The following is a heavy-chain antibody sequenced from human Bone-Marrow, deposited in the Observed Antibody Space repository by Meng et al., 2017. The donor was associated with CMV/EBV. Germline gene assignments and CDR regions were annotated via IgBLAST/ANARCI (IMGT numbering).Heavy chain of an antibody. CDR3: VGHQGGPRDGVRLV. CDR1: EFIFNYYG. CDR2: IDIDGTQR. Sequence: GGSLRLSCAAPEFIFNYYGMHWLRQAPGKGLEWLSFIDIDGTQRHNADIVWGRFIVSKDKSKNTVFLEMNSLRVGDTDVYYCVGHQGGPRDGVRLVWGQGTQVTVSS. D-gene: IGHD3-10*01. V-gene: IGHV3-30*02. J-gene: IGHJ4*02.